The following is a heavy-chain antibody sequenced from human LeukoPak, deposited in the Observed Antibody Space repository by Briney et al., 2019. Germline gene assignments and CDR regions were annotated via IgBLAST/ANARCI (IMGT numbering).Heavy chain of an antibody. V-gene: IGHV3-30*02. Sequence: GGSLRLSCAASGFTFSDYGMHWVRQAPGKGLEWVAFIRYDGGDEKYADSVKGRFTVSRDNSKNTLYLQMNSLRVEDTAVYYCAKYRHGAYGSFFDYWGQGTLVTVSS. D-gene: IGHD4-17*01. CDR2: IRYDGGDE. J-gene: IGHJ4*02. CDR1: GFTFSDYG. CDR3: AKYRHGAYGSFFDY.